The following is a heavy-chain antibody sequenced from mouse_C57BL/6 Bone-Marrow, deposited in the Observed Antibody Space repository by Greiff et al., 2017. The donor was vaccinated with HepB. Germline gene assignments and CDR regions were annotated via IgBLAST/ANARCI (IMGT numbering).Heavy chain of an antibody. J-gene: IGHJ2*01. D-gene: IGHD2-3*01. CDR1: GYSFTGYY. V-gene: IGHV1-43*01. CDR2: INPSTGGT. Sequence: EVQLQQSGPELVKPGASVKISCKASGYSFTGYYMHWVKQSSEKSLEWIGEINPSTGGTSYNQKFKGKATLTVDKSSSTAYMQLKSLTSEDSAVYYWARAEGYYFHFDYWGQGTTPTVSS. CDR3: ARAEGYYFHFDY.